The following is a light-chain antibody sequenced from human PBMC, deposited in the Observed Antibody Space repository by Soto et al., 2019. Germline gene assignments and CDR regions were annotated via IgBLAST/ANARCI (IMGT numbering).Light chain of an antibody. J-gene: IGKJ5*01. CDR2: DVS. CDR3: QQYNNWPPGCT. CDR1: RDISDW. V-gene: IGKV1-5*01. Sequence: DIQMSQSPSTLSASLGDRVTIXXRASRDISDWLAWYQQKPGKAPKLLXXDVSSLESGVPSRFSGSGYGTEFTLTISILQSEDFAVYYCQQYNNWPPGCTFGQGTRLEIK.